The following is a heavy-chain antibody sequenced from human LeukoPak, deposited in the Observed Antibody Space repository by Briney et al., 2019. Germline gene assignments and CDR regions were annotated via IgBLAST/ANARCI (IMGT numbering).Heavy chain of an antibody. Sequence: GESLKISCKGSGYSFTSYWIGWVRQMPGKGLEWMGIIYPGDSDTRYSPSFQGQVTISADKSISTAYLQWSSLKPSDTAMYYCARRTSSSWYVKGRFDPWGQGTLVTVSS. V-gene: IGHV5-51*01. CDR3: ARRTSSSWYVKGRFDP. D-gene: IGHD6-13*01. J-gene: IGHJ5*02. CDR2: IYPGDSDT. CDR1: GYSFTSYW.